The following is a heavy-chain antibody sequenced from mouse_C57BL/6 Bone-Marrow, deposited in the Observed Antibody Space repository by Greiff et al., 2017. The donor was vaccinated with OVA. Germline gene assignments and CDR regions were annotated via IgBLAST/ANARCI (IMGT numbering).Heavy chain of an antibody. CDR2: IDPNSGGT. CDR3: ARLSWEIYYAMDY. D-gene: IGHD4-1*01. CDR1: GYTFTSYW. V-gene: IGHV1-72*01. Sequence: VKLQQPGAELVKPGASVKQSCKASGYTFTSYWMHWVKQRPGRGLEWIGRIDPNSGGTKYNEKFKSKATLTVDKPSSTAYMQLSSLTSEDSAVYYCARLSWEIYYAMDYWGQGTSVTVSS. J-gene: IGHJ4*01.